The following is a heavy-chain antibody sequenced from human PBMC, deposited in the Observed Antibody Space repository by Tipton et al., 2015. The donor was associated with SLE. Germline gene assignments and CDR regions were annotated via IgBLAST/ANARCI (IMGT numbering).Heavy chain of an antibody. CDR2: ISGSGGET. CDR1: GFTFSITA. V-gene: IGHV3-23*01. Sequence: SLRLSCEASGFTFSITAMHWVRQAPGKGLELVSSISGSGGETHYADSVKGRFTISRDRSKNTLYLQMNSLRVEDTGVYYCARDPEKWGTWGQGTLVTVSS. J-gene: IGHJ5*02. D-gene: IGHD1-26*01. CDR3: ARDPEKWGT.